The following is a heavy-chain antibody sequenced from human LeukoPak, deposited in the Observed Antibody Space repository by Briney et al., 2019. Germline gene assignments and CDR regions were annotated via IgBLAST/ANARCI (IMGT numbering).Heavy chain of an antibody. CDR2: INHSGGA. J-gene: IGHJ4*02. CDR3: ARDRMRGSFDY. Sequence: PSETLSLTCAVYGGSFIGYYWSWIRQPPGKGLEWIGEINHSGGANYNPSLKSRVTISADTSKSQFSLKLGSVTAADTAVYYCARDRMRGSFDYWGQGTLVTVSS. V-gene: IGHV4-34*01. CDR1: GGSFIGYY. D-gene: IGHD3-10*01.